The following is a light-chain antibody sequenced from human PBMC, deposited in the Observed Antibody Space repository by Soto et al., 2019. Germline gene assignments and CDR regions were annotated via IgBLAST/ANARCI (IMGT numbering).Light chain of an antibody. CDR1: QGLSSY. V-gene: IGKV1D-8*03. Sequence: VIWMTQSPSLLSASTGDRVTISCRMSQGLSSYLAWYQQKPGKPPKVLIYGASNLQSGVPPRFSGSGSGTDFTLAISSLQPEDSATYYCLQDINYPWTFGQGTKVDI. J-gene: IGKJ1*01. CDR3: LQDINYPWT. CDR2: GAS.